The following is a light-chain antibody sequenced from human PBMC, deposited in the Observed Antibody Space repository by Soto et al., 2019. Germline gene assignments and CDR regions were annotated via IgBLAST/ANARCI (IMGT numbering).Light chain of an antibody. Sequence: QSALTQPASVSGSPGQSITISCTGTSSGVGGYNYVSWYQHHPGKAPKLMIFEVSDRPSGVSNRFSGSKSGNTASLTISGLQAEDEADYYCSSYTIRSTYVFGTGTKVTVL. V-gene: IGLV2-14*01. J-gene: IGLJ1*01. CDR3: SSYTIRSTYV. CDR2: EVS. CDR1: SSGVGGYNY.